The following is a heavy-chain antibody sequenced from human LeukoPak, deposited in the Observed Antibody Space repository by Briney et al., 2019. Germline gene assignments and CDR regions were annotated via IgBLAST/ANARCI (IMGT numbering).Heavy chain of an antibody. CDR2: IKEDGTGK. CDR1: GFTFSTYW. CDR3: AREIPQQLVAMDV. D-gene: IGHD6-13*01. J-gene: IGHJ6*02. Sequence: GGSPRLSCAASGFTFSTYWMSWVRQAPGKGLEWLANIKEDGTGKNHVDSVKGRFTISRDNAKNSLYLQMNGLRAEDTAVYYCAREIPQQLVAMDVWGQGTTVTVSS. V-gene: IGHV3-7*04.